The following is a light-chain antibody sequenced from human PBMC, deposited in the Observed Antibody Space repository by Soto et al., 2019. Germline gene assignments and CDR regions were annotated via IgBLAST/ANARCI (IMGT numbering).Light chain of an antibody. V-gene: IGLV2-14*01. CDR1: SSDVGGYNY. CDR3: SSYTSSSTRVVV. Sequence: QSALTQPASVSGSPGQSITISCTGTSSDVGGYNYVSWYQQHPGKAPKLMIYDVSNRPSGVSTRFSGSKSGNTASLTISGLQAEDEADYYCSSYTSSSTRVVVFGGGTKLTVL. J-gene: IGLJ2*01. CDR2: DVS.